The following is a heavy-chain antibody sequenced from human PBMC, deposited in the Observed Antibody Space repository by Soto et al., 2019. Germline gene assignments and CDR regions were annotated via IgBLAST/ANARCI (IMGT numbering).Heavy chain of an antibody. D-gene: IGHD6-13*01. CDR3: ASLSSSWYQIRWFDP. J-gene: IGHJ5*02. V-gene: IGHV4-39*01. CDR2: IYYSGST. Sequence: SETLSLTCTVSGGYISSSSYYWGWIHQPPGKGLEWIGSIYYSGSTYYNPSLKSRVTISVDTSKNQFSLKLSSVTAADTAVYYCASLSSSWYQIRWFDPWGQGTLVTVSS. CDR1: GGYISSSSYY.